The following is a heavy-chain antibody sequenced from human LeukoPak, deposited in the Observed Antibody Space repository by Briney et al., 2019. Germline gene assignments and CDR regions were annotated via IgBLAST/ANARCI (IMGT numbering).Heavy chain of an antibody. Sequence: ASVKVSCKASGYTFTSYYMHWVRQAPGQGLEWMGIINPSGGSTSYAQKFQGRVTMTRDTSTSTVYMELSSLRSEDTAAYYCARDPRSIAAAGTAFDIWGQGTMVTVSS. CDR2: INPSGGST. CDR1: GYTFTSYY. D-gene: IGHD6-13*01. CDR3: ARDPRSIAAAGTAFDI. V-gene: IGHV1-46*01. J-gene: IGHJ3*02.